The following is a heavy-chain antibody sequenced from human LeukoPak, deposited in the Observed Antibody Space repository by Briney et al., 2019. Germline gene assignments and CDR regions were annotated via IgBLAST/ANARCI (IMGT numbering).Heavy chain of an antibody. D-gene: IGHD3-22*01. CDR1: GFTFSSYS. CDR3: ARGRDPYYYDSSGYSPLDY. Sequence: PGGSLRLSCAASGFTFSSYSMNWVRQAPGKGLEWVSSISSSSGYIYYADSVKGRFTISRDNAKNSLYLQMNSLRAEDTAVYYCARGRDPYYYDSSGYSPLDYWGQGTLVTVSS. V-gene: IGHV3-21*01. CDR2: ISSSSGYI. J-gene: IGHJ4*02.